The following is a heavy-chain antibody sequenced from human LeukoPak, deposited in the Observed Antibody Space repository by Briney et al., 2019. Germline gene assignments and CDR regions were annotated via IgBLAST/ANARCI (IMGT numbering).Heavy chain of an antibody. Sequence: PSETLSLTCAVYGGSFSGYYWSWIRQPPGKGLEWIGDINHSGSTNYNPSLKSRVTISVDTSKNQFSLKLSSVTAADTAVYYCARGKYSSSWYGSLTPFDPWGQGTLVTVSS. CDR2: INHSGST. D-gene: IGHD6-13*01. CDR3: ARGKYSSSWYGSLTPFDP. J-gene: IGHJ5*02. CDR1: GGSFSGYY. V-gene: IGHV4-34*01.